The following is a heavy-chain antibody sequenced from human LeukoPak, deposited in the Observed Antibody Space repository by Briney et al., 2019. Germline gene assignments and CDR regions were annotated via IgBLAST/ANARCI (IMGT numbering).Heavy chain of an antibody. D-gene: IGHD3-16*02. CDR2: IYYSGST. Sequence: PSEILSLTCTVSGGSISSSRYYWGWIRRPPGKGLEWIGTIYYSGSTYYNPSLRSRVTISVDSSKNQFSLKLSSVTDADTAVYYCAREGIRSFYFDYWGQGTLVTVSS. CDR3: AREGIRSFYFDY. V-gene: IGHV4-39*02. CDR1: GGSISSSRYY. J-gene: IGHJ4*02.